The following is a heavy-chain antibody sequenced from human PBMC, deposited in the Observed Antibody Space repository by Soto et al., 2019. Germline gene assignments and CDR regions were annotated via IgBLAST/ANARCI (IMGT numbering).Heavy chain of an antibody. D-gene: IGHD1-1*01. CDR1: GFTFDDYT. CDR2: VSCNSDIT. J-gene: IGHJ4*02. V-gene: IGHV3-9*01. CDR3: AKDRHRGYGTFDY. Sequence: EVQLVESGGGLVQPGGSLRLSCAASGFTFDDYTMNWVRQTPGKGLEWVSGVSCNSDITGYADSVNGRFTISRDNAKNALYLQMNSLRAEDTAMYYCAKDRHRGYGTFDYLGQGTLVTVSS.